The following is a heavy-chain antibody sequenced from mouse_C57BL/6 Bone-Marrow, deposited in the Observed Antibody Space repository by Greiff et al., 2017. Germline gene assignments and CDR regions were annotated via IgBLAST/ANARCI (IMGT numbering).Heavy chain of an antibody. CDR3: ARGSDDYDGYAMDY. Sequence: EVKLQESGAELVKPGASVKLSCTASGFNIKDYYMHWVKQRPEQGLEWIGRIDPEDGETKYAPKFQGKATITADTSSNTASLQLSSLTSEDTAVYYWARGSDDYDGYAMDYWGQGASVTVSS. D-gene: IGHD2-4*01. CDR1: GFNIKDYY. J-gene: IGHJ4*01. V-gene: IGHV14-2*01. CDR2: IDPEDGET.